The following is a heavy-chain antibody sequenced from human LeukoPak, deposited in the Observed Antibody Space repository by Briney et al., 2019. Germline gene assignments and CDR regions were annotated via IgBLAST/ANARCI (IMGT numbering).Heavy chain of an antibody. Sequence: SETLSLTCTVSGGSISSSSYYWGWIRQPPGNGPEWIGSIYYSGSTYYNPSLKSRVTISVDTSKNQFSLKLSSVTAADTAVYYCARVGQLAFDYWGQGTLVTVSS. V-gene: IGHV4-39*07. CDR2: IYYSGST. CDR1: GGSISSSSYY. CDR3: ARVGQLAFDY. D-gene: IGHD2-2*01. J-gene: IGHJ4*02.